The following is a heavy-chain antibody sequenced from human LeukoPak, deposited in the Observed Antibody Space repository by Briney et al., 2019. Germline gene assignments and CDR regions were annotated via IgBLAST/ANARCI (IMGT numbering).Heavy chain of an antibody. CDR2: ISSSGSTI. CDR1: GFTFSSYE. Sequence: GGSLRLSCAASGFTFSSYEMNWVRQAPGKGLEWVSYISSSGSTIYYADSVKGRFTISRDNAKNSLYLQMNSLRAEDTAVYYCARDWSTMVRGVIIRSYYYMDVWGKGTTVTVSS. J-gene: IGHJ6*03. D-gene: IGHD3-10*01. V-gene: IGHV3-48*03. CDR3: ARDWSTMVRGVIIRSYYYMDV.